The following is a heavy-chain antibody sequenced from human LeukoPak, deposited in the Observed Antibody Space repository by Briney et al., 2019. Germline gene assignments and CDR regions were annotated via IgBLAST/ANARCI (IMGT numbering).Heavy chain of an antibody. CDR3: ATVLEITMVRGVTGLDP. J-gene: IGHJ5*02. Sequence: SVKVSCKASGGTFSSYAISWVRQAPGQGLEWMGGIIPIFGTANYAQKFQGRVTITADESTSTAYMELSSLRSEDTAVYYCATVLEITMVRGVTGLDPWGQGTLVTVSS. CDR1: GGTFSSYA. D-gene: IGHD3-10*01. CDR2: IIPIFGTA. V-gene: IGHV1-69*01.